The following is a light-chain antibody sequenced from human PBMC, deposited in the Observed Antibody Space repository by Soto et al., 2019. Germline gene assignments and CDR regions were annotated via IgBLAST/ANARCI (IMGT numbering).Light chain of an antibody. V-gene: IGKV1-33*01. J-gene: IGKJ1*01. CDR3: QQYDDLPLT. CDR2: DAS. Sequence: DIQMTQSPSSLSASVGDSVTISCQASQDINNFLNWYQQKPGKPPQLLIYDASTWEKGVPSRFSGAGSGADFSFTISNLQPEDSATSYCQQYDDLPLTFGRGTKVEIK. CDR1: QDINNF.